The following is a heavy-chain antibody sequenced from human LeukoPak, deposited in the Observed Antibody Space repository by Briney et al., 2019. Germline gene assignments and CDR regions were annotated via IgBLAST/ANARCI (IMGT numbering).Heavy chain of an antibody. CDR3: ARAGPSSTSCCYWFDP. Sequence: GGSLRLFCSASGFPFSSYAMHWVRQAPGEGREYVSAISSNGGSTYYADSVKGRFTISRDNSKNTLYLQMRSLRAEDTAVYYCARAGPSSTSCCYWFDPWGQGTLVTVSS. D-gene: IGHD2-2*01. V-gene: IGHV3-64D*09. CDR1: GFPFSSYA. CDR2: ISSNGGST. J-gene: IGHJ5*02.